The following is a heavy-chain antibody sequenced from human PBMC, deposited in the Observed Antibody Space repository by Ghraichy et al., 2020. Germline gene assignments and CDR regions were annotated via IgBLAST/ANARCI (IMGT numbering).Heavy chain of an antibody. CDR3: ARDGLYDAFDI. CDR2: ISSSSSYI. V-gene: IGHV3-21*01. J-gene: IGHJ3*02. Sequence: GGSLRLSCAASGFTFSSYSMNWVRQAPGKGLEWVSSISSSSSYIYYADSVKGRFTISRDNAKNSLYLQMNSLRAEDTAEYYCARDGLYDAFDIWGQGTMVTVSS. CDR1: GFTFSSYS.